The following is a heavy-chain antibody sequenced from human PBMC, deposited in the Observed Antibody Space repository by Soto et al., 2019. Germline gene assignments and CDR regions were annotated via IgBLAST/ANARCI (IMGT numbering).Heavy chain of an antibody. D-gene: IGHD3-22*01. CDR2: INHSGST. CDR1: GGSFSGYY. CDR3: ARASDSSGYYYGSHYYFDY. V-gene: IGHV4-34*01. J-gene: IGHJ4*02. Sequence: PSETLSLTCAVYGGSFSGYYWSWIHQPPGKGLEWIGEINHSGSTNYNPSLKSRVTISVDTSKNQFSLKLSSVTAADTAVYYCARASDSSGYYYGSHYYFDYWGQGTLVTVSS.